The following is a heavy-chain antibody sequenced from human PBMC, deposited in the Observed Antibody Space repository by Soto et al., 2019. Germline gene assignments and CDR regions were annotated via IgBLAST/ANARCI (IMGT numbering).Heavy chain of an antibody. D-gene: IGHD3-22*01. Sequence: QVQLVQSGAEVKKPGASVKVSCKASGYTFTSYGISWVRQAPGQGLEWMGWISAYNGNTNYAQKLQGRVTMTTDTSTSTAYMERRSLRSDDTAVYYCARVIAAWLLEGYGMDVWGQGTTFTVSS. CDR2: ISAYNGNT. CDR1: GYTFTSYG. J-gene: IGHJ6*02. V-gene: IGHV1-18*04. CDR3: ARVIAAWLLEGYGMDV.